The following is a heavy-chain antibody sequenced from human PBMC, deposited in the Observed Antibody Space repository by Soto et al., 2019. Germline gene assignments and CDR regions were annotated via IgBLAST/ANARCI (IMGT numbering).Heavy chain of an antibody. J-gene: IGHJ4*02. CDR1: GGSFSGYY. D-gene: IGHD3-10*01. CDR3: ARESYYYGSGSPKGVDY. CDR2: INHSGST. Sequence: QVQLQQWGAGLLKPSETLSLTCAVYGGSFSGYYWSWIRQPPGKGLEWIGEINHSGSTNYNPSLKSRVTISVDTSKNQFSLKLSSVTAADTAVYYCARESYYYGSGSPKGVDYWGQGTLVTVSS. V-gene: IGHV4-34*01.